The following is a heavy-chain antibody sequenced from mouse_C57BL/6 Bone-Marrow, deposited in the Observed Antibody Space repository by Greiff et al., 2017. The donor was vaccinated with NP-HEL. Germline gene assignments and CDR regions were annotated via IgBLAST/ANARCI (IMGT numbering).Heavy chain of an antibody. CDR1: GYTFTSYG. CDR2: IYPQSGNT. J-gene: IGHJ2*01. CDR3: ARSRVWLVSYFDY. Sequence: QVQLKQSGAELARPGASVKLSCKASGYTFTSYGISWVKQRTGQGLEWIGEIYPQSGNTYYNEKFKGKATLTADKSSSTAYMELRSLTSEDSAVYFCARSRVWLVSYFDYWGQGTTLTVSS. V-gene: IGHV1-81*01. D-gene: IGHD2-2*01.